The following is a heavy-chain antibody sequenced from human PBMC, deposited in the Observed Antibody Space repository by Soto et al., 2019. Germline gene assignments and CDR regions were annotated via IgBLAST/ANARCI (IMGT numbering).Heavy chain of an antibody. CDR2: INAGNGNT. J-gene: IGHJ5*02. V-gene: IGHV1-3*01. Sequence: ASVKVSCKASGYTFTSYAMHWVRQAPGQRLEWMGWINAGNGNTKYSQKFQGRVTITRDTSASTAYMELSSLRSEDTAVYYCARAGVDILATIGSFSVNWFDPWGQGTLVTVSS. D-gene: IGHD5-12*01. CDR1: GYTFTSYA. CDR3: ARAGVDILATIGSFSVNWFDP.